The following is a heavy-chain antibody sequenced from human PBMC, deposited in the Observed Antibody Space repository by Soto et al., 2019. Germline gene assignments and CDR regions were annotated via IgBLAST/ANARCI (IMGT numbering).Heavy chain of an antibody. J-gene: IGHJ3*02. CDR2: ISESGGSA. Sequence: GGSLRLSCAASGFTFSVYAMSWVRQVPGKWLEWVSTISESGGSAYYADSVKGRFTISRDNSKNTLYLQMNSLRAEDTAVYYCAKLLAAAASWDAFDIWGQGTMVNVSS. CDR3: AKLLAAAASWDAFDI. V-gene: IGHV3-23*01. D-gene: IGHD6-25*01. CDR1: GFTFSVYA.